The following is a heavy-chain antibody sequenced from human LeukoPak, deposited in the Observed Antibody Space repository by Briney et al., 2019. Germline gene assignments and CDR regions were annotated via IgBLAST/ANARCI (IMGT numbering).Heavy chain of an antibody. CDR2: ISGGGGST. Sequence: GGSLRLSCAASGFTFTSYSMNWVRQASGKGLEWVSTISGGGGSTYYADSVKGRFTISRDNAKNSLYLQMNSLRAEDTAVYYCARDVSDYYDSSGYWSFDYWGQGTLVTVSS. CDR1: GFTFTSYS. CDR3: ARDVSDYYDSSGYWSFDY. V-gene: IGHV3-23*01. D-gene: IGHD3-22*01. J-gene: IGHJ4*02.